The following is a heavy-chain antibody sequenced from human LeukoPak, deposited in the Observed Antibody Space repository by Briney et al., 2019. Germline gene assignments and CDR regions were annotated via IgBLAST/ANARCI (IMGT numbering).Heavy chain of an antibody. D-gene: IGHD2-15*01. CDR3: ASGYCSGGSCLDY. J-gene: IGHJ4*02. V-gene: IGHV1-46*01. CDR2: INPSGGST. CDR1: GYTFTSYY. Sequence: ASVKVSCKASGYTFTSYYMHWVRQAPGQGLEWMGIINPSGGSTSYPQKFQGRVTITADESTSTAYMELSSLRSEDTAVYYCASGYCSGGSCLDYWGQGTLVTVSS.